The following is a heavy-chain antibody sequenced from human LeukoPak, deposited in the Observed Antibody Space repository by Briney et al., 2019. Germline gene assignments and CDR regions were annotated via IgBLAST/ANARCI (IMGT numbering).Heavy chain of an antibody. CDR1: GFTFSNYW. Sequence: PGGSLRLSCAASGFTFSNYWMSWVRQAPGKGLEWVANIKQDGSEKYYVDSVRGRFTISRDNAKNSLYLQMNSLRAEDTAVYYCARLFGYDYGYPYWGQGTLVTVSS. D-gene: IGHD5-18*01. V-gene: IGHV3-7*01. CDR2: IKQDGSEK. J-gene: IGHJ4*02. CDR3: ARLFGYDYGYPY.